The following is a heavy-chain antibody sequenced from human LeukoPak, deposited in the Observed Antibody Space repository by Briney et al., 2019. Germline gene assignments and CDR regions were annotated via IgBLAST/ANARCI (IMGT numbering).Heavy chain of an antibody. D-gene: IGHD2-2*01. CDR1: GYTFTGYY. CDR3: AREDCSSTSCYSPGMDY. CDR2: INPSGGST. J-gene: IGHJ4*02. Sequence: EASVKVSCKASGYTFTGYYMHWVRQAPGQGLEWMGIINPSGGSTSYAQKFQGRVTMTRDTSTSTVYMELSSLRSEDTAVYYCAREDCSSTSCYSPGMDYWGQGTLVTVSS. V-gene: IGHV1-46*03.